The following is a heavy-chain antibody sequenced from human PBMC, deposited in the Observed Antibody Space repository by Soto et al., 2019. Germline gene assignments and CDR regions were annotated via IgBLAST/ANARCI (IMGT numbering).Heavy chain of an antibody. CDR1: GYSLTTYW. CDR2: IYLSDSDT. J-gene: IGHJ5*02. V-gene: IGHV5-51*01. D-gene: IGHD4-4*01. Sequence: PGESLKISCKTSGYSLTTYWFAWVRQMPGKGLEWMGIIYLSDSDTIYSPSAQGHFTISADKSIKTAYLQWSSLKASDTAIYYCAITFDYNGYFDPWGQGTQVTVSS. CDR3: AITFDYNGYFDP.